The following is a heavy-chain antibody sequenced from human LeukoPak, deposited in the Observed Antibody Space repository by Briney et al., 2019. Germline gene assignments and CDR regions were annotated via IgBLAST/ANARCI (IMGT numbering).Heavy chain of an antibody. Sequence: SETLSLTCVVYGGSFSAYYWGWIRQPPGKGLEWIGEINNSGGTNYNPSLKSRVTISVDTSKNQFSLKLSSVTAADTAVYYCAKDQTPMIVVVNAPDYWGQGTLVTVSS. CDR2: INNSGGT. J-gene: IGHJ4*02. CDR3: AKDQTPMIVVVNAPDY. V-gene: IGHV4-34*01. CDR1: GGSFSAYY. D-gene: IGHD3-22*01.